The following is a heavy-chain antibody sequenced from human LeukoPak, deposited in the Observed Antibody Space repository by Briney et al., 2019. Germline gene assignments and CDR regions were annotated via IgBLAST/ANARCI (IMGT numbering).Heavy chain of an antibody. Sequence: PSETLSLTCAVSGGYVNRGTFFWTWIRKPPGKGLEWIGYISNSGSTNYHPSLKSRVTISSDTSKTQFTLKLTSVTAADTAVYYCARSPSGYRFDSWGQGILVTVSS. J-gene: IGHJ4*02. V-gene: IGHV4-61*01. CDR3: ARSPSGYRFDS. CDR2: ISNSGST. CDR1: GGYVNRGTFF. D-gene: IGHD3-22*01.